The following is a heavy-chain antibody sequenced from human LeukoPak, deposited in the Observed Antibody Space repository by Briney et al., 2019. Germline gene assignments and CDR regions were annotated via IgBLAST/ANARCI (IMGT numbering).Heavy chain of an antibody. Sequence: PSETLSLTCTVSGGSISSYYWSWIRQPPGKGLEWIGYIYYSGSTNYNPSLKSRVTISVDTSKNQFSLKPSSVTAADTAVYYCARVVGARRHVYYYYYYMDVWGKGTTVTISS. CDR3: ARVVGARRHVYYYYYYMDV. D-gene: IGHD1-26*01. CDR2: IYYSGST. CDR1: GGSISSYY. V-gene: IGHV4-59*01. J-gene: IGHJ6*03.